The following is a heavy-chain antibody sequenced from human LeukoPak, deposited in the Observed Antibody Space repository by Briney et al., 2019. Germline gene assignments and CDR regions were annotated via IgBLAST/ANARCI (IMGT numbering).Heavy chain of an antibody. CDR3: ARHMGLGYSYGYPYFDY. D-gene: IGHD5-18*01. CDR1: GGSISSYC. J-gene: IGHJ4*02. CDR2: IYYSGST. Sequence: PSETLSLTCTVSGGSISSYCWSWIRQPPEKGLEWIGYIYYSGSTNYNPSLKSRVTISVDTSKNQFSLKLSSVTAADTAVYYCARHMGLGYSYGYPYFDYWGQGTLVTVSS. V-gene: IGHV4-59*08.